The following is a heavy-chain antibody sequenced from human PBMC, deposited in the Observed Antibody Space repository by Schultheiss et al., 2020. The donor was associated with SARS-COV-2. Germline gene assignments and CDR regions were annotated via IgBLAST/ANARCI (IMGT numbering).Heavy chain of an antibody. V-gene: IGHV3-11*01. CDR3: ARHGGRRGNNFWSENL. CDR2: ISRSGTTI. CDR1: GFTLSDYY. D-gene: IGHD3-3*01. Sequence: GESLKISCEASGFTLSDYYMSWIRQTPGKGLEWLSDISRSGTTIYYADSVKGRFTISRDNTNSLYLQMTSLTADDTAVYYCARHGGRRGNNFWSENLWGQGTLVTVSS. J-gene: IGHJ4*02.